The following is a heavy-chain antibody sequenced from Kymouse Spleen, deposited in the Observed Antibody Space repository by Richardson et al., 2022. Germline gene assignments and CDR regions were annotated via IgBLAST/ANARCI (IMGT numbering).Heavy chain of an antibody. V-gene: IGHV4-34*01. J-gene: IGHJ4*02. CDR3: ARRDSSSDFDY. CDR2: INHSGST. D-gene: IGHD6-6*01. CDR1: GGSFSGYY. Sequence: QVQLQQWGAGLLKPSETLSLTCAVYGGSFSGYYWSWIRQPPGKGLEWIGEINHSGSTNYNPSLKSRVTISVDTSKNQFSLKLSSVTAADTAVYYCARRDSSSDFDYWGQGTLVTVSS.